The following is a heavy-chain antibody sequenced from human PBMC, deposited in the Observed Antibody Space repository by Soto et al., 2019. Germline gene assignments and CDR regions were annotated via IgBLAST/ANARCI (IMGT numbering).Heavy chain of an antibody. J-gene: IGHJ4*02. CDR1: GFTFSSYG. CDR2: ISYDGSNK. CDR3: AKDPGPGFYDSSGPFDY. V-gene: IGHV3-30*18. Sequence: PGGSPRLSCAASGFTFSSYGMHWVRQAPGKGLEWVAVISYDGSNKYYADSVKGRFTISRDNSKNTLYLQMNSLRAEDTAVYYCAKDPGPGFYDSSGPFDYWGQGTLVTLSS. D-gene: IGHD3-22*01.